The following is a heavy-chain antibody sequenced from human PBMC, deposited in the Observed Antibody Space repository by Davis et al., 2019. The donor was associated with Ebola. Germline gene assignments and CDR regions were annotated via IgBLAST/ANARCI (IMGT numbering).Heavy chain of an antibody. Sequence: SETLSLTCAVYGGSFSGYYWSWIRQPPGKGLEWIGEINHSGSTNYNPSLKSRVTISVDTSKNKFSLKLTSVTAADTAVYYCARMVQGGIDYWGQGTLVTVSS. D-gene: IGHD3-10*01. J-gene: IGHJ4*02. CDR1: GGSFSGYY. V-gene: IGHV4-34*01. CDR3: ARMVQGGIDY. CDR2: INHSGST.